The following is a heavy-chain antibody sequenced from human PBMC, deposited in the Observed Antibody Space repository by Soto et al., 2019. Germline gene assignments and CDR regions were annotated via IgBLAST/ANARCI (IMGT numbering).Heavy chain of an antibody. CDR2: SYPGDSDT. CDR1: GYNFANYW. Sequence: PGESLKISCKGSGYNFANYWIVWVRQMPGKGLEWMGISYPGDSDTRYSPSFQGQVTFSADKSVNTAYLQWTSLKASDSAMYYCARHSRSGWDKESFDYWGPGTLVTVSS. V-gene: IGHV5-51*01. J-gene: IGHJ4*02. CDR3: ARHSRSGWDKESFDY. D-gene: IGHD6-19*01.